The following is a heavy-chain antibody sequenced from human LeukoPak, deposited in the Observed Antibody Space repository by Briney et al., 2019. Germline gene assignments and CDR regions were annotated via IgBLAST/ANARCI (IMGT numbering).Heavy chain of an antibody. Sequence: GGSLRLSCAASGFTFSAYAMSWVRQAPGKGLEWVSGMSGNGGTTYYADSVKGRFTISRDNSKNTLYLQMNNLRAEDTAVYDCARRDYYDSSGYSPLFDYWGQGTLVTVSS. J-gene: IGHJ4*02. CDR1: GFTFSAYA. CDR2: MSGNGGTT. CDR3: ARRDYYDSSGYSPLFDY. V-gene: IGHV3-23*01. D-gene: IGHD3-22*01.